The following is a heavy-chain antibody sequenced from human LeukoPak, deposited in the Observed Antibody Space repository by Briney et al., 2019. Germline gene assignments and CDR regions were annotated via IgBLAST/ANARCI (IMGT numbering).Heavy chain of an antibody. Sequence: ASVKVSCKASGYTFISSGMSWVRQAPGQGLEWMGWINTNTGNPTYAQGFTGRFVFSLDTSVSTAYLQISSLKAEDTAVYYCARDWSIVGATGGDYWGQGTLVTVSS. D-gene: IGHD1-26*01. CDR3: ARDWSIVGATGGDY. CDR1: GYTFISSG. J-gene: IGHJ4*02. V-gene: IGHV7-4-1*02. CDR2: INTNTGNP.